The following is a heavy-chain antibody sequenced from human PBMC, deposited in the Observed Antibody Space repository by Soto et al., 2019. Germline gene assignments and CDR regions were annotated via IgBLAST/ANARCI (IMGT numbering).Heavy chain of an antibody. CDR3: ASGGRELLQDFDY. D-gene: IGHD1-26*01. J-gene: IGHJ4*02. Sequence: GGSLRLSCAASGFTFSSYAMHWVRQAPGKGLEWVAVISYDGSNKYYADSVKGRFTISRGNSKNTLYLQMNSLRAEDTAVYYCASGGRELLQDFDYWGQGTLVTVSS. CDR1: GFTFSSYA. CDR2: ISYDGSNK. V-gene: IGHV3-30-3*01.